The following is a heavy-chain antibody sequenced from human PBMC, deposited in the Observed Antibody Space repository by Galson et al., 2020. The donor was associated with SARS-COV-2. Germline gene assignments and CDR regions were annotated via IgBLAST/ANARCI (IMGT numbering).Heavy chain of an antibody. Sequence: SETLSLTCTVSGGSISSYYWSWIRQPPGKGLEWIGYIYYSGSTNYNPSLKSRVTISVDTSKNQFSLKLSSVTAADTAVYYCARTTIHDYGDYGGDYWGQGTLVTVSS. CDR3: ARTTIHDYGDYGGDY. CDR1: GGSISSYY. V-gene: IGHV4-59*01. D-gene: IGHD4-17*01. CDR2: IYYSGST. J-gene: IGHJ4*02.